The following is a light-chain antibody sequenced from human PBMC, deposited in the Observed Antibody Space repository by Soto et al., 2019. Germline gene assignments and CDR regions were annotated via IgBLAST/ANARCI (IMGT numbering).Light chain of an antibody. CDR1: QSVSSS. Sequence: EIVMTQTTATLSVSPGERATLSCRATQSVSSSLAWYQQKPGQAPRLLIYGASTRATGIPARFSGSGSRTEFTLTINSLQSEDFAVYCCQQYNNWWTFGQGTKVDIK. V-gene: IGKV3-15*01. CDR2: GAS. J-gene: IGKJ1*01. CDR3: QQYNNWWT.